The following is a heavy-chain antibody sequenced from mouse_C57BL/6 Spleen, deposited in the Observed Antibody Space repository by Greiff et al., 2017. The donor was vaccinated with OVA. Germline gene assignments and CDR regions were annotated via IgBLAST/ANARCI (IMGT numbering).Heavy chain of an antibody. J-gene: IGHJ3*01. CDR3: ARSYGSSPAWFAY. Sequence: QLVESGPELVKPGASVKISCKASGYSFTDYNMNWVKQSNGKSLEWIGVINPNYGTTSYNQKFKGKATLTVDQSSSTAYMQLNSLTSEDSAVYYCARSYGSSPAWFAYWGQGTLVTVSA. CDR2: INPNYGTT. D-gene: IGHD1-1*01. V-gene: IGHV1-39*01. CDR1: GYSFTDYN.